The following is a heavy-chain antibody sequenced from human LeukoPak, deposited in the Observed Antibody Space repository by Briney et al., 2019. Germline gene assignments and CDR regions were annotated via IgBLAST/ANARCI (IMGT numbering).Heavy chain of an antibody. V-gene: IGHV1-18*01. D-gene: IGHD3-3*01. CDR1: GYTFTSYG. CDR2: ISAYNGNT. CDR3: ARDHITIFGVVMSYYYYYGMDV. Sequence: ASVKVSCKASGYTFTSYGISWVRQAPGQGLEWMGWISAYNGNTNYAQKLQGRVTMTTDTSTSTAYMELRSLRSDDTAVYYCARDHITIFGVVMSYYYYYGMDVWGQGTTVTVSS. J-gene: IGHJ6*02.